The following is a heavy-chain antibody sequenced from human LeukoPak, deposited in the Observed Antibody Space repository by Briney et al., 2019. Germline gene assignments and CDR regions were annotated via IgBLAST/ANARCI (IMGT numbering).Heavy chain of an antibody. CDR3: ARHDCSSTSCYGNFDY. J-gene: IGHJ4*02. Sequence: GASVKVSCKASGYTFTSYGISWVRQAPGQGLEWMGWISAYNGNTNYAQKLQGGVTMTTDTSTSTAYMELRSLRSDDTAVYYCARHDCSSTSCYGNFDYWGQGTLVTVSS. CDR2: ISAYNGNT. CDR1: GYTFTSYG. V-gene: IGHV1-18*01. D-gene: IGHD2-2*01.